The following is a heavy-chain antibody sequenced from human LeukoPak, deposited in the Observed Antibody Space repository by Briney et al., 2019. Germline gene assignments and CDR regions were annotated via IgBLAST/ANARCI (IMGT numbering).Heavy chain of an antibody. D-gene: IGHD3-22*01. J-gene: IGHJ3*02. Sequence: SETLSLTCTVSGGSISSGDYYWSWIRQPPGKGLEWIVYIYYSGSTHYNPSLKRRVTTSVYTPKNHFSLKLSSVTAADTAVYYCATIPYYYDSSGPDDVCDIWGEGTMVTVSS. CDR2: IYYSGST. V-gene: IGHV4-30-4*01. CDR1: GGSISSGDYY. CDR3: ATIPYYYDSSGPDDVCDI.